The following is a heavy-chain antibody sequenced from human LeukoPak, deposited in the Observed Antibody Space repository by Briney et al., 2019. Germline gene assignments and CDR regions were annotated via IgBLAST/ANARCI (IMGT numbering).Heavy chain of an antibody. Sequence: PSETLSLTCTVSGGSISSYYWSWIRQPPGKGLEWIGSMYYRGSTYHNPSLKSRVTISVDTSKNQFSLKLSSVTAADTAVYYCATTTIRLGYWGQGTPVTVSS. CDR2: MYYRGST. CDR1: GGSISSYY. CDR3: ATTTIRLGY. V-gene: IGHV4-39*07. D-gene: IGHD1-26*01. J-gene: IGHJ4*02.